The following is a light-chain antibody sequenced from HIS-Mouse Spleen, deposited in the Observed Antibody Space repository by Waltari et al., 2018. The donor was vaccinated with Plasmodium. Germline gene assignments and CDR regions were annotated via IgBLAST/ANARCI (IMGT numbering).Light chain of an antibody. Sequence: QSALTQPASVSGSPGQSITISCTGTSSDVGRYNLVSWYQQHPGKAPQLMIYEGSKRPSGVSNRFSGSKSGNTASLTISGLQAEDEADYYCCSYAGSSTFVFGGGTKLTVL. CDR3: CSYAGSSTFV. J-gene: IGLJ3*02. CDR2: EGS. V-gene: IGLV2-23*03. CDR1: SSDVGRYNL.